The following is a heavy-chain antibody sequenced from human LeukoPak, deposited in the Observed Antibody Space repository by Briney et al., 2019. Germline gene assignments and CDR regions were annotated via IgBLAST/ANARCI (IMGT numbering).Heavy chain of an antibody. J-gene: IGHJ4*02. CDR3: AITDLYYYDSSGPEGYFDY. Sequence: GGSLRLSCAASGFTFSSYAMSWVRQAPGKGLEWVSAISGSGGSTYYADSVKGRFTISRDNSKNTLYLQMNSLRAEDTAAYYCAITDLYYYDSSGPEGYFDYWGQGTLVTVSS. V-gene: IGHV3-23*01. CDR1: GFTFSSYA. D-gene: IGHD3-22*01. CDR2: ISGSGGST.